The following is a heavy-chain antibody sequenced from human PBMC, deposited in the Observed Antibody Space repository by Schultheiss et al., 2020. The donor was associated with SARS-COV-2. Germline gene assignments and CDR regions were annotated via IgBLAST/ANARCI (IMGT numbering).Heavy chain of an antibody. V-gene: IGHV3-23*01. J-gene: IGHJ4*02. CDR3: AREYSSGTDY. CDR2: ISGSGSTI. D-gene: IGHD6-19*01. Sequence: GGSLRLSCAASGFTFSSYAMSWVRQAPGKGLEWVSAISGSGSTIYYADSVKGRFTISRDNAKNSLYLQMNSLRAEDTAVYYCAREYSSGTDYWGQGTLVTVSS. CDR1: GFTFSSYA.